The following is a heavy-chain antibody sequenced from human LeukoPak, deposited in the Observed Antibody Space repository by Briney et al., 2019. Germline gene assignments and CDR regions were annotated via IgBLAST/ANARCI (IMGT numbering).Heavy chain of an antibody. Sequence: PSETLSLTCTVSGGSISSSSYYWGWIRQPPGKGREWIGGIYYSGSTYYNPSLKSRVTISVDTSNNQFSLKLSSVTAADTAVYYCARTGGSFYFYYYMDVWGKGTTVTVSS. V-gene: IGHV4-39*07. D-gene: IGHD1-26*01. CDR2: IYYSGST. CDR3: ARTGGSFYFYYYMDV. J-gene: IGHJ6*03. CDR1: GGSISSSSYY.